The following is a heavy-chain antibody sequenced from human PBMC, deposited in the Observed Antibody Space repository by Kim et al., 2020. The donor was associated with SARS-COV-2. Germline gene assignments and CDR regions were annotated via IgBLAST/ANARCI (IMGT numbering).Heavy chain of an antibody. D-gene: IGHD1-1*01. Sequence: TIYAHPLQGRVSLTGDTSTSTVYMELSGLRSDDTAIYYCAGEFPSTAHFDYWGQGTLVTVSS. CDR2: T. J-gene: IGHJ4*02. CDR3: AGEFPSTAHFDY. V-gene: IGHV1-46*04.